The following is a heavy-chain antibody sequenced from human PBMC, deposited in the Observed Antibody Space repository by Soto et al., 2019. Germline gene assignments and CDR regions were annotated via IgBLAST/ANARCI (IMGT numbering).Heavy chain of an antibody. CDR2: IIPIYGTT. Sequence: QVQLVQSGAEVKKPGSSVKVSCKTSGGTFSTFAISWVRQAPGQGLEWMGGIIPIYGTTNYAQKFQGRVTITAGESTSTAYIELCSLRSEDTTVDFCARDLGCCRGDICRYYGLDSWGQGTLVTVSS. CDR3: ARDLGCCRGDICRYYGLDS. J-gene: IGHJ5*01. CDR1: GGTFSTFA. V-gene: IGHV1-69*01. D-gene: IGHD2-15*01.